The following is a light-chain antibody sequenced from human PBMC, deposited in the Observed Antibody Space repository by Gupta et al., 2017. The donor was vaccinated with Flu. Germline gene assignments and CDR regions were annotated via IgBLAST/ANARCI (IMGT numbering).Light chain of an antibody. CDR1: SSDDGAESY. Sequence: ITGTETSSDDGAESYVSWYQQRPDETANLMVYAVSNRRSGGTNRGSGSKSGSTTAITISGLQAEEEAAYYYSSYTSGSASIVVFGGGTKLTVL. J-gene: IGLJ2*01. CDR3: SSYTSGSASIVV. V-gene: IGLV2-14*04. CDR2: AVS.